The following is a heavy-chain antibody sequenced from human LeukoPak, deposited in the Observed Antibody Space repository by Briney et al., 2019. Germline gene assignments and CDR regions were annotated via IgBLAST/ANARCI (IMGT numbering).Heavy chain of an antibody. CDR1: GGSFSGYY. CDR3: ARITGPFDP. Sequence: SETLSLTCAVYGGSFSGYYWSWIRQPPGKGLEWIGETNHSGSTNYNLSLKSRVTISVDTSKNQFSLKLSSVTAADTAVYYCARITGPFDPWGQGTLVTVSS. CDR2: TNHSGST. V-gene: IGHV4-34*01. J-gene: IGHJ5*02. D-gene: IGHD1-20*01.